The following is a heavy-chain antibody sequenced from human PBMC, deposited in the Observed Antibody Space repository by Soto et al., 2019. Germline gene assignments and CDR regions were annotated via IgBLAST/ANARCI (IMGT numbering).Heavy chain of an antibody. J-gene: IGHJ6*02. V-gene: IGHV4-4*02. Sequence: PSETLSLTCAVSGGSLSSSSWWSWVRQPPGKALEWLGEIYYSGSTYYNPSLKSRVTISVDTSKNQFSLKLSSVTAADTAVYYCARVPITMVRGVIYDYGMDVWGQGTTVTVSS. CDR2: IYYSGST. D-gene: IGHD3-10*01. CDR1: GGSLSSSSW. CDR3: ARVPITMVRGVIYDYGMDV.